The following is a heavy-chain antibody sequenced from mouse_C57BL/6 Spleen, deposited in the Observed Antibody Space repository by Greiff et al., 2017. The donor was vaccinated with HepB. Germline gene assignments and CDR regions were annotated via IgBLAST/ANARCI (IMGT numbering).Heavy chain of an antibody. D-gene: IGHD1-1*02. Sequence: DVMLVESGGGLVKPGGSLKLSCAASGFTFSDYGMHWVRQAPEKGLEWVAYISSGSSTIYYADTVKGRFTISRDNAKNTLFLQMTSLRSEDTAMYYCARYRGGYFDYWGQGTTLTVSS. CDR3: ARYRGGYFDY. CDR2: ISSGSSTI. CDR1: GFTFSDYG. J-gene: IGHJ2*01. V-gene: IGHV5-17*01.